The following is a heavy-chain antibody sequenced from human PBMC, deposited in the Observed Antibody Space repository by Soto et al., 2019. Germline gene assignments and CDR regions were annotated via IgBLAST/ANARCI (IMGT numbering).Heavy chain of an antibody. CDR2: IHPSGGGS. Sequence: GASVKVSYKSSGYPFNTYYLHWVRQAPGQGLEWMGMIHPSGGGSTYAQKFLGRVTMSMDSSTSTVFMELTSLRSADTAVHYCARGGHIAVVTDSFDSWAQRTLLTVSS. J-gene: IGHJ4*02. CDR1: GYPFNTYY. D-gene: IGHD2-21*02. CDR3: ARGGHIAVVTDSFDS. V-gene: IGHV1-46*02.